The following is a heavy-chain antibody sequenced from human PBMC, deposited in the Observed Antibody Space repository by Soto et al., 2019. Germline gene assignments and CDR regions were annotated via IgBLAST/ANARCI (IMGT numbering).Heavy chain of an antibody. V-gene: IGHV3-48*03. CDR2: ISSSGRTI. CDR3: TRGTQQRHLDY. CDR1: GFTFSSYE. D-gene: IGHD6-13*01. Sequence: GSLRRSCAASGFTFSSYEMNWVRQAPGKGLEWVSYISSSGRTIYYADSVKGRFTISRDNAKNSLYLQLNSLRAEDTAVFYCTRGTQQRHLDYWGQGTLVTVSS. J-gene: IGHJ4*02.